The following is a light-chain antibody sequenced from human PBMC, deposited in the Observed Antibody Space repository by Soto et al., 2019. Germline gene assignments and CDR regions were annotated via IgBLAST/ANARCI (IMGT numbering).Light chain of an antibody. Sequence: QSVLTQPPSVSGAPGQRVTISCTGSSSNIGAGYDVHWYQQLPGTAPKLLIYGNSNRPSGVPDRFSGSKSGTSASRAITGLQAEDEADYYCQSYDSSLSAPYVFGTGTKVTVL. V-gene: IGLV1-40*01. CDR2: GNS. CDR1: SSNIGAGYD. CDR3: QSYDSSLSAPYV. J-gene: IGLJ1*01.